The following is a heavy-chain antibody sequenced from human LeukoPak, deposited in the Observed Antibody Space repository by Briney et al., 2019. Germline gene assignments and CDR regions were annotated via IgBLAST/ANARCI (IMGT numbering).Heavy chain of an antibody. V-gene: IGHV4-59*01. CDR1: GASISTYY. CDR3: ARAGGGWSFDY. CDR2: LCFGGST. D-gene: IGHD6-19*01. Sequence: PSETLSLTCTVSGASISTYYWSWIRQPPGKGLEWIGYLCFGGSTNYNPSLKSRVTISSDTSKNQLSLKLTSVTAADTAVYYCARAGGGWSFDYLGQGTLVTVSS. J-gene: IGHJ4*02.